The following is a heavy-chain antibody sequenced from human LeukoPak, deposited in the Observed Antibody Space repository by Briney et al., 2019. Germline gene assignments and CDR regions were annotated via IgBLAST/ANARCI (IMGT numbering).Heavy chain of an antibody. V-gene: IGHV5-51*01. D-gene: IGHD6-13*01. CDR2: IYPGDSDT. CDR1: GYSFTSYW. Sequence: PGESLKISCKGSGYSFTSYWIGWVRQMPGKGLEWMGIIYPGDSDTRYSPSFQGQVTISADKSISTAYLQWSSLKASDTAMYYCARATGVLSATAGTAFDIWGQGTTVSISS. J-gene: IGHJ3*02. CDR3: ARATGVLSATAGTAFDI.